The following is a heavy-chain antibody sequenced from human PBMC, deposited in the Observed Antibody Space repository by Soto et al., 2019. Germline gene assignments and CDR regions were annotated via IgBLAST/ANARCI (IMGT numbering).Heavy chain of an antibody. Sequence: PSETLSLTCAVYGGSFSGYYWSWIRQPPGKGLEWIGEINHSGSTNYNPSLKSRVTISVDTSKNQFSLKLSSVTAADTAVYYCAGGVGTVTTPRGGYYMDVWGKGTTATVSS. V-gene: IGHV4-34*01. CDR2: INHSGST. D-gene: IGHD4-17*01. J-gene: IGHJ6*03. CDR1: GGSFSGYY. CDR3: AGGVGTVTTPRGGYYMDV.